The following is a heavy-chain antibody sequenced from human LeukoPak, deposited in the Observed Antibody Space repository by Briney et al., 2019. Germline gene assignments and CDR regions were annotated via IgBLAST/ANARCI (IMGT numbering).Heavy chain of an antibody. CDR3: ARALSQCYYDSSGYLDY. V-gene: IGHV3-21*01. J-gene: IGHJ4*02. CDR2: ISSSSYI. Sequence: PGGSLRLSCAASGFTFSSYSMNWVRQAPGKGLEWVSSISSSSYIYYADSVKGRFTISRDNAKNSLYLQMNSLRAEDTAVYYCARALSQCYYDSSGYLDYWGQGTLVTVSS. CDR1: GFTFSSYS. D-gene: IGHD3-22*01.